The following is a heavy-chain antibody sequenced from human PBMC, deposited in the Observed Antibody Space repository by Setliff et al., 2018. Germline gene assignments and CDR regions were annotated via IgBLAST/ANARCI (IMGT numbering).Heavy chain of an antibody. V-gene: IGHV4-4*09. D-gene: IGHD6-13*01. Sequence: KPSETLSLTCTVSGGSISSYYWSWIRQPPGKGLEWIGYIYSSGSTYYNPSLKSRVSISVDTSKNQFSLKLSPVTAADTAVYYCARDPGIAAAGTLWFDPWGQGTLVTVSS. CDR3: ARDPGIAAAGTLWFDP. CDR1: GGSISSYY. J-gene: IGHJ5*02. CDR2: IYSSGST.